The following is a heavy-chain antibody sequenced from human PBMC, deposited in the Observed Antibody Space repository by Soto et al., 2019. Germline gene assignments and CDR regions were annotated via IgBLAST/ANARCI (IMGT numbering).Heavy chain of an antibody. Sequence: ASVKVSCKASGYTFTSYGISWVRQAPGQGLEWMGWISAYNGNTNYAQKLQGRVTMTTDTSTSTAYMELRSLRSDDTAVYYCARDKSGLLWFGELSDGWFDPWGQGTLVTVS. CDR3: ARDKSGLLWFGELSDGWFDP. CDR2: ISAYNGNT. CDR1: GYTFTSYG. V-gene: IGHV1-18*01. J-gene: IGHJ5*02. D-gene: IGHD3-10*01.